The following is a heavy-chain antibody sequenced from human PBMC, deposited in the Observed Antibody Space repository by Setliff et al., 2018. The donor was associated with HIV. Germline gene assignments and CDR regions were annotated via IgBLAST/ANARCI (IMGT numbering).Heavy chain of an antibody. CDR3: ARGAVKQPYYYYYYMDV. CDR1: GDPISSGSYY. V-gene: IGHV4-39*07. CDR2: MYYSGTT. Sequence: SETLSLTCTVSGDPISSGSYYWGWIRQPPGKGLEWIGSMYYSGTTYYNPSLKSRVTISVDTSKNQFSLKLSSVTAADTAVYYCARGAVKQPYYYYYYMDVWGKGTTVTVSS. J-gene: IGHJ6*03. D-gene: IGHD5-18*01.